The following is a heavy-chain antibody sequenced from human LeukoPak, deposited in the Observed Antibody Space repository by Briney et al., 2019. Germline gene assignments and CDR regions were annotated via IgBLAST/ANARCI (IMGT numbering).Heavy chain of an antibody. Sequence: SETLSLTCTVSGGSVSSGSYYWSWIRQPPGKGLEWIGYIYYSGSTNYNPSLKSRVTISVDMSKNQSSLKLSSVTAADTAVYYCARDRGSSSLSSFDIWGQGTMVTVSS. V-gene: IGHV4-61*01. CDR3: ARDRGSSSLSSFDI. J-gene: IGHJ3*02. CDR2: IYYSGST. CDR1: GGSVSSGSYY. D-gene: IGHD6-6*01.